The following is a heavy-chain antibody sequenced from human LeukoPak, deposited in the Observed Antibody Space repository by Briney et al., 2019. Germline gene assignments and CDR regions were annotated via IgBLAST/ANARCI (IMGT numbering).Heavy chain of an antibody. D-gene: IGHD6-13*01. J-gene: IGHJ5*02. CDR3: AREDHRTGYSSSWYWFDP. CDR2: IIPIFGTA. V-gene: IGHV1-69*13. CDR1: GGTFSSYA. Sequence: GASVKVSCKASGGTFSSYAISWVRQAPGQGLEWMGGIIPIFGTANYAQKFQGRVTITADESTSTAYMELSSLRSEDTAVYYCAREDHRTGYSSSWYWFDPWGQGTLVTVSS.